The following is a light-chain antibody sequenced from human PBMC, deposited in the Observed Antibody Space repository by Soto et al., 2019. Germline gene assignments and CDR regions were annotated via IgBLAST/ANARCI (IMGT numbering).Light chain of an antibody. Sequence: DIQMTQSPSTLSGSVGDRVTITCRASQTISSWLAWYQQKPGKAPKLLIYKASTFKSGVPSRFSGSGSGTEFTLTISSLQPDDFATYYCQHYYSNSEAFGQGTKVELK. CDR3: QHYYSNSEA. V-gene: IGKV1-5*03. CDR2: KAS. J-gene: IGKJ1*01. CDR1: QTISSW.